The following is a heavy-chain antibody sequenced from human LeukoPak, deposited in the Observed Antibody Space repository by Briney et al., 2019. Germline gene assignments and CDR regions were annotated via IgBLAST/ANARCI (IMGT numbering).Heavy chain of an antibody. CDR2: INPNSGST. V-gene: IGHV1-2*02. J-gene: IGHJ4*02. CDR3: ARGIAARPSGVDC. Sequence: ASVKVSCKASGYTFTGYYMHWVRQAPGQGLEWLGWINPNSGSTNYAQNVQGRVTITRDTSIRKDYMELRRLRSDDTAVYYCARGIAARPSGVDCWGQGTLVTVSS. CDR1: GYTFTGYY. D-gene: IGHD6-6*01.